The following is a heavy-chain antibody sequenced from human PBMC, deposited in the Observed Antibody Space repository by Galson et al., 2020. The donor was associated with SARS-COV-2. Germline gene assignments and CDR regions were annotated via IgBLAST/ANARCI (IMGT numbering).Heavy chain of an antibody. V-gene: IGHV4-59*13. CDR1: GGSISSYY. CDR2: IYYSGST. Sequence: SQTLSLTCTVSGGSISSYYWSWIRQPPGKGLEWIGYIYYSGSTNYNPSLKSRVTISVDTSKNQFSLKLSSVTAADTAVYYFAGSPYSSGWYIPKTYGMDVGGQGTTVTASS. J-gene: IGHJ6*02. D-gene: IGHD6-19*01. CDR3: AGSPYSSGWYIPKTYGMDV.